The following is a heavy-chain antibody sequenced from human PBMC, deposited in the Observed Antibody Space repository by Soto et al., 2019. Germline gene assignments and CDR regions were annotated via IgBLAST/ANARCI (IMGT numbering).Heavy chain of an antibody. CDR3: ARDGGCRDGYTVGCNWFDP. CDR2: IRYDGSNK. CDR1: GFTFSSYG. J-gene: IGHJ5*02. Sequence: QVQLVESGGGVVQPGRSLRLSCAASGFTFSSYGMRWVRQAPGKGLEWVAVIRYDGSNKYYADSVKGRFTISRDNSKNTLYLQMNSLRAEDTAVYYCARDGGCRDGYTVGCNWFDPWGQGTLVTVSS. V-gene: IGHV3-33*01. D-gene: IGHD5-12*01.